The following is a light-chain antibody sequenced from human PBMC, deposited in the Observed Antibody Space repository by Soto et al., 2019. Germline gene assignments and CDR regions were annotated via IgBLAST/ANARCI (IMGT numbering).Light chain of an antibody. J-gene: IGLJ1*01. V-gene: IGLV1-40*01. CDR3: QSYDSSLSGLYV. CDR2: GNS. Sequence: QSVLTQPPSVSGAPGQRVTISCSGSSSNIGAGYDVNWYRQLPGTAPKLLIYGNSNRPSGVPDRFSGSKSGTSASLAITGLQAEDEADYYCQSYDSSLSGLYVFGTGTKVTVL. CDR1: SSNIGAGYD.